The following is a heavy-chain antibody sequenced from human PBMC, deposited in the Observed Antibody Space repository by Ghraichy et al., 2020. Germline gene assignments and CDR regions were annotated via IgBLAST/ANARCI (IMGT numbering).Heavy chain of an antibody. J-gene: IGHJ4*02. CDR3: ATEWTSEWKGNWNPD. D-gene: IGHD1-20*01. CDR1: GFTFSNAW. Sequence: GGSLRLSCAASGFTFSNAWMSWVRQAPGKGLEWVGRIKSKTDGGTTDYAAPVKGRFTISRDDSKNTLYLQMNSLKTEDTALYYCATEWTSEWKGNWNPDRGQGTLVTVFS. V-gene: IGHV3-15*01. CDR2: IKSKTDGGTT.